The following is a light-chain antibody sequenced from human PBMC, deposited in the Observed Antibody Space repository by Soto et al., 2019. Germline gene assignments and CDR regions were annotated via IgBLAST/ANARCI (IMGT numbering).Light chain of an antibody. Sequence: QAVVTQPPSASGSPGKSVTISCTGTSSDVGGYNYVSWYQQHPGKAPKLMIYEVSKRPSGVPDRFSGSKSGNTASLTVSGLQAEDEADYYCSSYAGSNNYVFGTGTKLTVL. V-gene: IGLV2-8*01. CDR2: EVS. J-gene: IGLJ1*01. CDR3: SSYAGSNNYV. CDR1: SSDVGGYNY.